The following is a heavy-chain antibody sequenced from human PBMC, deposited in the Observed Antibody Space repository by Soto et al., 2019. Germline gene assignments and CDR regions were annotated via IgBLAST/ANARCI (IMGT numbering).Heavy chain of an antibody. CDR3: ARGLYYYDSSGYSPADY. CDR2: ISAYNGNT. J-gene: IGHJ4*02. Sequence: ASVKVSCKASGYTFTSYGISWLRQSPGQGLEWMGWISAYNGNTNYAQKLQGRVTMTTDTSTSTAYMELRSLRSDDTAVYYCARGLYYYDSSGYSPADYWGQGTLVTVSS. CDR1: GYTFTSYG. V-gene: IGHV1-18*04. D-gene: IGHD3-22*01.